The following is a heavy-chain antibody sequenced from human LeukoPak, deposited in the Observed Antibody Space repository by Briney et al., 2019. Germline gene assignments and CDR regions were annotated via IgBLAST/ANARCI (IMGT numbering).Heavy chain of an antibody. V-gene: IGHV4-61*02. J-gene: IGHJ4*02. CDR1: GGSISSGGYY. CDR3: ARATDPYPFNY. CDR2: IYTSGST. Sequence: SEALSLTCTVSGGSISSGGYYWSWIRQPAGKGLEWIGRIYTSGSTNYNPSLRSRVTISVDTSKNQFSLKLSSVTAADTAVYYCARATDPYPFNYWGQGTLVTVSS. D-gene: IGHD3-16*01.